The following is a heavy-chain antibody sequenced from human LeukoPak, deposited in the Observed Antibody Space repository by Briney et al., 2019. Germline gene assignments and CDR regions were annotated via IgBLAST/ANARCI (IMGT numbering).Heavy chain of an antibody. V-gene: IGHV4-59*01. CDR3: AREVGQIDY. CDR2: IYYSGST. Sequence: MPSETLSLTCTVSGGSISSYYWSWIRQPPGKGLEWIGYIYYSGSTNYNPSLKSRVTISVDTSKNQFSLKLSSVTAADTAVYYCAREVGQIDYWGQGTLVTVSS. CDR1: GGSISSYY. J-gene: IGHJ4*02.